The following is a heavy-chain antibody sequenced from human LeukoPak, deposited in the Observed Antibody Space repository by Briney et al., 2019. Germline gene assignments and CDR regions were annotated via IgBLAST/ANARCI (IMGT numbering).Heavy chain of an antibody. J-gene: IGHJ6*03. CDR1: GYTFTGYY. D-gene: IGHD2-15*01. V-gene: IGHV1-8*02. CDR3: ARGKSGRHCSGGSCYVDYYYMDV. CDR2: INPNSGNT. Sequence: ASVKVSCKASGYTFTGYYMHWVRQAPGQGLEWMGRINPNSGNTGYAQKFQGRVTMTRNTSISTAYMELSSLRSEDTAVYYCARGKSGRHCSGGSCYVDYYYMDVWGRGTTVTVSS.